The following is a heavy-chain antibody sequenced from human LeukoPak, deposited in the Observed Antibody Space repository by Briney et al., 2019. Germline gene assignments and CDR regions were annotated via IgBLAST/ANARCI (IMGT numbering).Heavy chain of an antibody. V-gene: IGHV3-23*01. CDR1: GFTFHNYA. CDR2: ISVSGGST. J-gene: IGHJ5*02. CDR3: TRGGNYYDTSGSNWFDP. D-gene: IGHD3-22*01. Sequence: GGSLRLSCAASGFTFHNYAMGWVRQAPGKGLEWVSSISVSGGSTYYADSVKGRFTTSRDNSKSTLFLQMNSLRAEDTAVYYCTRGGNYYDTSGSNWFDPWGQGSLVTVSS.